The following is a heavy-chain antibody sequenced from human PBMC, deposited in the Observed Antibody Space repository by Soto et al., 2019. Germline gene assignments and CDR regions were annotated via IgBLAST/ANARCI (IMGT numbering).Heavy chain of an antibody. D-gene: IGHD5-18*01. CDR1: GFTFSSYG. CDR3: VSARGYGHASVPYS. V-gene: IGHV3-30*03. Sequence: QAQLVESGGGVVQPGRSLRLSCAASGFTFSSYGMHWVRQAPGTGLEWVAVISYDGGLQHYADSVKGRFTISRDNSKYLVLLQMNSLRAEDTAVYYCVSARGYGHASVPYSWGQGTLVSVSS. J-gene: IGHJ4*02. CDR2: ISYDGGLQ.